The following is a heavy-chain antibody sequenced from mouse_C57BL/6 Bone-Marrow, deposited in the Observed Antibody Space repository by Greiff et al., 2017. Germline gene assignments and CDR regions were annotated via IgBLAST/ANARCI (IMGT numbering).Heavy chain of an antibody. D-gene: IGHD1-1*01. CDR1: GYTFTSYW. V-gene: IGHV1-64*01. CDR2: IHPNSGST. Sequence: QVQLQQSGAELVKPGASVKLSCKASGYTFTSYWMHWVKQRPGQGLEWIGMIHPNSGSTNYNEKFKSKATLTVDKSSSTAYMQLSSLTSEDSAVYYCARSITTVVEVDYWGQGTTLTVSS. J-gene: IGHJ2*01. CDR3: ARSITTVVEVDY.